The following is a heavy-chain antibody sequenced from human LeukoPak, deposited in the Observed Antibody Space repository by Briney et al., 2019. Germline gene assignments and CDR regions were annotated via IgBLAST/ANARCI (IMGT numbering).Heavy chain of an antibody. V-gene: IGHV6-1*01. CDR1: GDSVSSDSAV. Sequence: SQTLSLTCVISGDSVSSDSAVWNWIRQSPSRGLEWLGGTYYRSKWYNDYAVSVKSRITINPATSKNQFSLQLNSVTPEDTAVYYCARVVSRGLNLFDPWGQGTLVTVSS. J-gene: IGHJ5*02. D-gene: IGHD6-19*01. CDR2: TYYRSKWYN. CDR3: ARVVSRGLNLFDP.